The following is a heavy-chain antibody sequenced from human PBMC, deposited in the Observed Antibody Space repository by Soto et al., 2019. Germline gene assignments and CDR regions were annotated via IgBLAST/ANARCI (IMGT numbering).Heavy chain of an antibody. CDR3: ARENNVLPGGYFDY. CDR1: GGSISSGGYS. V-gene: IGHV4-30-2*01. J-gene: IGHJ4*02. D-gene: IGHD3-10*01. CDR2: IYHSGST. Sequence: SETLSLTCAVSGGSISSGGYSWSWIRQPPGKGLEWIGYIYHSGSTYYNPSLKSRVTISVDRSKNQFSLKLSSATAADTAVYYCARENNVLPGGYFDYWGQGTLVTVSS.